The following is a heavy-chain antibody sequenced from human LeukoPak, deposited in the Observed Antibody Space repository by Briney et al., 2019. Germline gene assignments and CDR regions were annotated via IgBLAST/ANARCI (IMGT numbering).Heavy chain of an antibody. CDR1: GGSISSGGYY. V-gene: IGHV4-31*03. Sequence: SETLSLACTVSGGSISSGGYYWSWIRQHPGKGLEWIGYIYYSGSTYYNPSLKSRVTISVDTSKNQFSLKLSSVTAADTAVYYCARGKKYSRFGMDWGQGTLVTVSS. CDR3: ARGKKYSRFGMD. J-gene: IGHJ4*02. CDR2: IYYSGST. D-gene: IGHD3-10*01.